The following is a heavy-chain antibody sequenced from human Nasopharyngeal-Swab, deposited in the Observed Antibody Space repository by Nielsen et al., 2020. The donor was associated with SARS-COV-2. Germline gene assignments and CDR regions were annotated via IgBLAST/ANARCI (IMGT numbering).Heavy chain of an antibody. D-gene: IGHD2-15*01. V-gene: IGHV4-59*01. CDR3: ARDTRRGGVDY. J-gene: IGHJ4*02. CDR2: IYYSGST. Sequence: GSLRLSCTVSGGSISSYYWTWIRQPPGKGLEWIGYIYYSGSTNYNPSLKSRVTIPVDTSKNQFSLKLSSVTAADSAVYYCARDTRRGGVDYWGQGTLVTVSS. CDR1: GGSISSYY.